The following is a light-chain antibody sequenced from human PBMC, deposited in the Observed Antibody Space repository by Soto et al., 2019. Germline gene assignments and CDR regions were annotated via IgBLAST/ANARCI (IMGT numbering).Light chain of an antibody. Sequence: ETVLTQSPCSLSLSTGERATLSCRASQSVGGSFLAWYQQRPGQAPSLLIYHTSYRDTGIPDRFSGSGSGTDFTLTLSRLEPEDFAVYYCQQYHSSPRTFGQGTKVEIK. CDR2: HTS. CDR1: QSVGGSF. J-gene: IGKJ1*01. CDR3: QQYHSSPRT. V-gene: IGKV3-20*01.